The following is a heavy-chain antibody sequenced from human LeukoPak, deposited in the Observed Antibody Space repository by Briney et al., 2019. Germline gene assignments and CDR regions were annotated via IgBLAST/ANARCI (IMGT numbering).Heavy chain of an antibody. J-gene: IGHJ4*02. D-gene: IGHD3-10*01. CDR2: LSCSGLNT. CDR3: AKGGGYGSGTSSED. Sequence: PGGSLRLSCAASGFTVSSNYMSWVRQAPGKGLEWVSGLSCSGLNTYYADSVKGGFTSARDNSNNMLYQQMNSLRAEDTAVYYCAKGGGYGSGTSSEDWGQGILVTVSS. V-gene: IGHV3-23*01. CDR1: GFTVSSNY.